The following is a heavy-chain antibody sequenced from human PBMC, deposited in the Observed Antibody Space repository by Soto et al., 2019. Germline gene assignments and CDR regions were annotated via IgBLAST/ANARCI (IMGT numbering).Heavy chain of an antibody. V-gene: IGHV1-3*01. CDR1: GYTFTSYA. CDR2: INARNGNT. Sequence: QVQLVQSGAEVKKPGASVKVSCKASGYTFTSYAMHWVRQAPGQRLEWMGWINARNGNTKYSQKFQRRVTITRDTSASTAYMELSSLRSEDTAVYYCARDPTVTSRAFDIWGQGTMVTVSS. D-gene: IGHD4-17*01. J-gene: IGHJ3*02. CDR3: ARDPTVTSRAFDI.